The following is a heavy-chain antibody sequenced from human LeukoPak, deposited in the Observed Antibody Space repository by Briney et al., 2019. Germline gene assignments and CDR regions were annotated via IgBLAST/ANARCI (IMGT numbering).Heavy chain of an antibody. D-gene: IGHD2-2*01. V-gene: IGHV3-21*01. J-gene: IGHJ3*02. Sequence: GGSLRLSCAASGFTFSSYIMNWVRQAPGKGLEWVSSISSSSSYIYYADSVKGRFTISRDNAKNSLYLQMNSLRAEDTAVYYCARERVPAATLDAFDIWGQGTMVTVSS. CDR1: GFTFSSYI. CDR2: ISSSSSYI. CDR3: ARERVPAATLDAFDI.